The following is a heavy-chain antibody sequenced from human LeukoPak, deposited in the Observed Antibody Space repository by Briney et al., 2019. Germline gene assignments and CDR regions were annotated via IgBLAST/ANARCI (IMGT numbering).Heavy chain of an antibody. D-gene: IGHD5-18*01. V-gene: IGHV7-4-1*02. J-gene: IGHJ4*02. CDR1: GYTFIKYL. CDR3: ARDRGIQLWLEFDF. CDR2: INTNTGNP. Sequence: GASVKVSCKASGYTFIKYLMHWVRQAPGQGLEWMGWINTNTGNPTYAQGVTGEFVFSLDTSSTTAYLEISSLTAADTAVYYCARDRGIQLWLEFDFWGQGTLVTVSS.